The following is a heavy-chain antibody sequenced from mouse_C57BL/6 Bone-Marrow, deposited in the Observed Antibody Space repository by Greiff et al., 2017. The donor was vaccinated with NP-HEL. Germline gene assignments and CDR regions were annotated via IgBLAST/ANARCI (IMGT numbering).Heavy chain of an antibody. Sequence: QVQLQQPGAELVKPGASVKLSCKASGYTFTSYWMQWVKQRPGQGLEWIGEIDPSDSYTNYHQKFKGKATLTVDTASSTAYMQLSSLTSEDSAVYYCARAGIWSYAMDYWGQGTSVTVSS. CDR1: GYTFTSYW. V-gene: IGHV1-50*01. CDR3: ARAGIWSYAMDY. CDR2: IDPSDSYT. D-gene: IGHD1-1*02. J-gene: IGHJ4*01.